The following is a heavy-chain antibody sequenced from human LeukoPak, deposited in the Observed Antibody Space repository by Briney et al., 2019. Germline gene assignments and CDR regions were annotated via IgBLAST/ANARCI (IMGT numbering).Heavy chain of an antibody. V-gene: IGHV4-34*01. J-gene: IGHJ5*02. D-gene: IGHD6-6*01. CDR3: ARGFVRSHRRRFDP. CDR2: INHSGST. Sequence: PSETLSLTCAVYGGSFSGYYWSWIRQPPGKGLEWIGEINHSGSTNYNPSLKSRVTISVDTSKNQFSLKLSSVTAADTAVYYCARGFVRSHRRRFDPWGQGTLVTVSS. CDR1: GGSFSGYY.